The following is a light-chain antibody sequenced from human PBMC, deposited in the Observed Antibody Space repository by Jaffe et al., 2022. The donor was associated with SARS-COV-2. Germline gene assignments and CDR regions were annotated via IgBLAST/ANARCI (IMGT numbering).Light chain of an antibody. V-gene: IGKV2-30*02. CDR1: QSLVHSDGNIY. CDR2: KIS. Sequence: DVVMTQSPLSLPVTLGQPASISCRSSQSLVHSDGNIYLHWLHQRPGQSPRRLIYKISNRDSGVPDRFSGGGSGTDFTLRISRVEAEDVGVYYCLQHTHWPHTFGQGTKVEIK. CDR3: LQHTHWPHT. J-gene: IGKJ1*01.